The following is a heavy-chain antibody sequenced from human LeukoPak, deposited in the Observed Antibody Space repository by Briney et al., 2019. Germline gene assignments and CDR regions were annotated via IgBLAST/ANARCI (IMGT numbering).Heavy chain of an antibody. CDR1: GFTFANYN. Sequence: GESLRLSCAASGFTFANYNFNWVRQAPGKGLEWVSYISSTSSTIYYADSMKGRFTISRDNAKNSLYLQMNSLRAEDTAVYYCARGWGSNVYASALDVWGRGTMVTVSS. D-gene: IGHD3-16*01. CDR3: ARGWGSNVYASALDV. V-gene: IGHV3-48*01. J-gene: IGHJ3*01. CDR2: ISSTSSTI.